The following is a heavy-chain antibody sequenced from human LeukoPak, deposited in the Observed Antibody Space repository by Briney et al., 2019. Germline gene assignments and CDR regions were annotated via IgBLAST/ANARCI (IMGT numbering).Heavy chain of an antibody. D-gene: IGHD3-3*01. J-gene: IGHJ4*02. V-gene: IGHV1-69*13. CDR3: ARGRFLERLLYHPTFDY. CDR1: RGTFRRYT. CDR2: IIPIFGTA. Sequence: ASVKVSCKASRGTFRRYTIIWVRQAPGQGLEWMGGIIPIFGTANYAQKFQGRVTITADESTSTAYMELSSLRSEDTAVHYCARGRFLERLLYHPTFDYWGQGTLVTVSS.